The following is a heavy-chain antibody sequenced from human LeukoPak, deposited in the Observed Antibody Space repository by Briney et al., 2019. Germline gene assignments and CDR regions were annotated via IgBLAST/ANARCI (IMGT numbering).Heavy chain of an antibody. J-gene: IGHJ4*02. CDR1: GVSISSGGYY. D-gene: IGHD3-9*01. Sequence: PSETLSLTCTVSGVSISSGGYYWSWIRQPPGKGLEWIGYIYHSGSTYYNPSLKSRVTISVDTSKNQFSLKMSSVTAADTAVYYCARDDQGVNYDILTGYYRAAFGFDYWGQGTLVTVSS. CDR2: IYHSGST. CDR3: ARDDQGVNYDILTGYYRAAFGFDY. V-gene: IGHV4-30-2*01.